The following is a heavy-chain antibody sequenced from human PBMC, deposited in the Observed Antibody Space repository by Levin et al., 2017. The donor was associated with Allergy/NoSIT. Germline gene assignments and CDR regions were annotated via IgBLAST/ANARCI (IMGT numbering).Heavy chain of an antibody. CDR2: ISYDGSNK. CDR1: GFTFSSYG. Sequence: GGSLRLSCAASGFTFSSYGMHWVRQAPGKGLEWVAVISYDGSNKYYADSVKGRFTISRDNSKNTLYLQMNSLRAEDTAVYYCAKDFGVGATVYYYGMDVWGQGTTVTVSS. CDR3: AKDFGVGATVYYYGMDV. V-gene: IGHV3-30*18. D-gene: IGHD1-26*01. J-gene: IGHJ6*02.